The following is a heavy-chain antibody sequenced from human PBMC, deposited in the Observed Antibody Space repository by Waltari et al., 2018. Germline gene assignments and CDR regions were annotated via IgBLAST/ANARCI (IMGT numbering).Heavy chain of an antibody. V-gene: IGHV4-34*01. CDR3: TRGGNYDFWSHRPFVDP. J-gene: IGHJ5*02. CDR1: GASLSDYY. Sequence: QVQLQQWGAGLLKPSETLSLTCAVYGASLSDYYLGWVRQSPGKGLEWIGQIRHPGSTNYNPSLKSRVIISVHTSQNQFSLQLSSVTAADTALYFCTRGGNYDFWSHRPFVDPWGQGTLVSVSS. D-gene: IGHD3-3*01. CDR2: IRHPGST.